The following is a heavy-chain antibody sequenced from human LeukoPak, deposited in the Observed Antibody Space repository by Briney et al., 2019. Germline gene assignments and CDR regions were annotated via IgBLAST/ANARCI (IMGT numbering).Heavy chain of an antibody. CDR3: AKDSRYYDFWSGLNFDP. CDR1: GFTFDDYA. CDR2: ISWDGGST. Sequence: GGSLRLSCAASGFTFDDYAMHWVRQAPGKGLECVPLISWDGGSTYYADSVKGRFTISRDNSKNSLYLQMNSLRAEDTALYYCAKDSRYYDFWSGLNFDPWGQGTLVTVSA. V-gene: IGHV3-43D*03. J-gene: IGHJ5*02. D-gene: IGHD3-3*01.